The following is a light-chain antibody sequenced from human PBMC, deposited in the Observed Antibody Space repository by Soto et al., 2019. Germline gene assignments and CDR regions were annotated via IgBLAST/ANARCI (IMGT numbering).Light chain of an antibody. CDR1: QSVSSSY. Sequence: EIVLTQSPGTLSLSPGERATLSCRARQSVSSSYLAWYQQKPGQAPRLLMYGASSRATSIPDRFSGSGSGIDFALAISRLELEDFAVYYCQQYGTSWTFGHGTKVEIK. CDR2: GAS. J-gene: IGKJ1*01. V-gene: IGKV3-20*01. CDR3: QQYGTSWT.